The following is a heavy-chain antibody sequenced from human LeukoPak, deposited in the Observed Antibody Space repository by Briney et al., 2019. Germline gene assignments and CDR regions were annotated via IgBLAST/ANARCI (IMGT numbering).Heavy chain of an antibody. V-gene: IGHV1-8*01. CDR2: MNPNSGNT. Sequence: ASVKVSCKASGYTFTSYDINWVRQATGQGLEWMGWMNPNSGNTGYAQKFQGRVTMTRITSISTAYMELSSLRSEDTAVYYCARSRKDRYYYDSSGYYYFDYWGQGTLVTVSS. CDR1: GYTFTSYD. D-gene: IGHD3-22*01. J-gene: IGHJ4*02. CDR3: ARSRKDRYYYDSSGYYYFDY.